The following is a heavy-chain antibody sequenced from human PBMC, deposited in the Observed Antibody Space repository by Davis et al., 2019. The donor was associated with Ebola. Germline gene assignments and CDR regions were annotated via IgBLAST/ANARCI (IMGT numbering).Heavy chain of an antibody. CDR1: GFTFSGSA. V-gene: IGHV3-73*01. D-gene: IGHD3-10*02. J-gene: IGHJ4*02. Sequence: GESLKISCAASGFTFSGSAMHWVRQASGKGLEWVGRIRSKANSYATAYAASVKGRFTISRDDSKNTAYLQMNSLKTEDTAVYYWICSQQPFDYWGQGTLVTVSS. CDR3: ICSQQPFDY. CDR2: IRSKANSYAT.